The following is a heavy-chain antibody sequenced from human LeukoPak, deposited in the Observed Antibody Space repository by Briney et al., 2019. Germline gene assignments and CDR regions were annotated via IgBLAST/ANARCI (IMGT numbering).Heavy chain of an antibody. D-gene: IGHD1-26*01. CDR3: ARYVGGYAFDI. V-gene: IGHV4-59*08. J-gene: IGHJ3*02. CDR1: GGSISSYY. Sequence: PSETLSLTCTVSGGSISSYYWSWIRQPPGKGLEWIGYIYYSGSTNCNPSLKSRVTISVDTSKNQFSLKLSSVTAADTAVYYCARYVGGYAFDIWGQGTMVTVSS. CDR2: IYYSGST.